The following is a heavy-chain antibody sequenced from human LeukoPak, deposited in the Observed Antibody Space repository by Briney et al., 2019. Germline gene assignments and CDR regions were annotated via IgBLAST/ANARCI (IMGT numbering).Heavy chain of an antibody. CDR1: GFTSSSYA. Sequence: GGSLRLSCATSGFTSSSYAMSWVRQAPGKGLEWVSGISGSGGRTYYADSVKGRFTISRDNAKNSLYLQMNSLRAEDTAVYYCARDSEWELLSTHFDYWGQGTLVTVSS. J-gene: IGHJ4*02. V-gene: IGHV3-23*01. D-gene: IGHD1-26*01. CDR2: ISGSGGRT. CDR3: ARDSEWELLSTHFDY.